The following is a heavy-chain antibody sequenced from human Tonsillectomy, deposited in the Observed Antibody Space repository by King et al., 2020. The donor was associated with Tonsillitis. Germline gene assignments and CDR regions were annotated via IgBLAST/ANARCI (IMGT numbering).Heavy chain of an antibody. D-gene: IGHD3-22*01. J-gene: IGHJ3*02. V-gene: IGHV3-33*05. CDR3: ARGDYYYRIEAFDI. Sequence: VQLVESGGGVVQPGRSLRLSCAASGFAFSSYGIHWVRQAPGKGLEWVTFISYDGSNKYYADYVKGRFTMSRDNSKNTVYLQMNSLRAEDTAMYYCARGDYYYRIEAFDIWGQGTMVTVSS. CDR2: ISYDGSNK. CDR1: GFAFSSYG.